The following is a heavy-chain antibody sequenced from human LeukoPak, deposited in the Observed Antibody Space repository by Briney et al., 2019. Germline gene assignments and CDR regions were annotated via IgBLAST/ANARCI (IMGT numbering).Heavy chain of an antibody. J-gene: IGHJ4*02. D-gene: IGHD3-10*01. Sequence: ASETLSLTCTVSGGSISSGSYYWSWIRQPAGKGLEWIGRIYTSGSTNYNPSLKSRVTISVDTSKNQLSLKLSSVTAADTAVYYCARRPLSYGLDYWGQGTLVTVSS. CDR2: IYTSGST. V-gene: IGHV4-61*02. CDR3: ARRPLSYGLDY. CDR1: GGSISSGSYY.